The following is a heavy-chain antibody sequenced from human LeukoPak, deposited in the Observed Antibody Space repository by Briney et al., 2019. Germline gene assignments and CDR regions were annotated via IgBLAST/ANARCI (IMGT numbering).Heavy chain of an antibody. Sequence: ASVKVSCKASGYTFTSYGISWVRQAPGQGLEWMGWISAYNGNTNYAQKLQGRVTMTTDTSTSTAYMELRSLRSDDTAVYYCASEAYYYDSSGYYKYWGQGTLVTVSS. CDR3: ASEAYYYDSSGYYKY. CDR2: ISAYNGNT. D-gene: IGHD3-22*01. J-gene: IGHJ4*02. V-gene: IGHV1-18*01. CDR1: GYTFTSYG.